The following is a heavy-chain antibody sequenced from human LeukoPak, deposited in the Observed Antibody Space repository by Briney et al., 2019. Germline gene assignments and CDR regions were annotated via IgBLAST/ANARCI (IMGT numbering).Heavy chain of an antibody. J-gene: IGHJ4*02. Sequence: VASVKVSCKASGYTFPGYYIHWVRQAPGQGLEWMGIINPSGGSTSYAQKFQGRVTMTRDMSTSTVYMELSSLRSEDTDVYYCARDNYYDSSGLDYWGQGTLVTVSS. CDR3: ARDNYYDSSGLDY. V-gene: IGHV1-46*01. D-gene: IGHD3-22*01. CDR2: INPSGGST. CDR1: GYTFPGYY.